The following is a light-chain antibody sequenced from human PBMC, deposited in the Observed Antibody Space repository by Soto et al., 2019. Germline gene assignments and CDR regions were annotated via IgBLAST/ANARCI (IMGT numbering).Light chain of an antibody. CDR1: QSLAYSDGNTY. CDR3: MQGTHWPPYT. Sequence: DXXMTQSPLSLPVTLGQPASISCRSSQSLAYSDGNTYLNWFQQRPGQSPRRLIYKVSNRDSGVPDRFSGSGSGHDFTLKISRVEAEDVGVYYCMQGTHWPPYTFGQGTKLEIK. V-gene: IGKV2-30*01. CDR2: KVS. J-gene: IGKJ2*01.